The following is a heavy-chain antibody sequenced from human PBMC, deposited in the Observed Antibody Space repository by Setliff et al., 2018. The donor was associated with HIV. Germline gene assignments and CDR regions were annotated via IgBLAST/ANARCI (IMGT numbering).Heavy chain of an antibody. V-gene: IGHV1-69*10. Sequence: ASVKVSCKASGGTFSYYAFSWVRQAPGQGLEWMGGLIPIVDITKSTQKFRDRVTFTADESTKTAQMELSGLTFEDTAVYYCAKGPNFEDAFDIWGQGTVVTVSS. D-gene: IGHD2-8*01. CDR2: LIPIVDIT. CDR1: GGTFSYYA. J-gene: IGHJ3*02. CDR3: AKGPNFEDAFDI.